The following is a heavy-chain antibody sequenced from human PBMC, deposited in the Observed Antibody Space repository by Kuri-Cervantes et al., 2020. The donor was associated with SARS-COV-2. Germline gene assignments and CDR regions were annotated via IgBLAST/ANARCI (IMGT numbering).Heavy chain of an antibody. CDR1: GFTFDDYA. CDR2: ISWNSGSI. D-gene: IGHD2-2*01. J-gene: IGHJ4*02. CDR3: ARGPDCSSTSCYLGFDY. V-gene: IGHV3-9*01. Sequence: SLKISCAASGFTFDDYAMHWVRRAPGKGLEWVSGISWNSGSIGYADSVKGRFTISRDNSKNTLYLQMNSLRAEDTAVYYCARGPDCSSTSCYLGFDYWGQGTLVTVSS.